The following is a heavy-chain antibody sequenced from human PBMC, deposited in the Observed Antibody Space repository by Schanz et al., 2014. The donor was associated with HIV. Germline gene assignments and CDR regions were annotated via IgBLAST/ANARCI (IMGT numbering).Heavy chain of an antibody. CDR3: AKVTISGVLRPRKFDYFAY. J-gene: IGHJ4*02. Sequence: EVQLLESGGGLVQPGGSLRLSCAASGFTFSTYAMSWVRQAPGKGLQWVSEISGSGGTTHYADSVKGRLTISRDNSKNTLYLQVNRLRVEDTAVYYCAKVTISGVLRPRKFDYFAYWGQGTLVTVSS. CDR1: GFTFSTYA. D-gene: IGHD3-3*02. V-gene: IGHV3-23*01. CDR2: ISGSGGTT.